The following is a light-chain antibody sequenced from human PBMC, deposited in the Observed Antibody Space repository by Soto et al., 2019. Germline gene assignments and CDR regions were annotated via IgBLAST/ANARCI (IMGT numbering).Light chain of an antibody. Sequence: QSVLTQPASVSGSPGQSITISCTGTSSDIGSYNYVAWYQQFPGKTPKLIIYEVRNRPSGVSFRFSGSKSGNTASLTISGLQAEDEADYYCISYSGSATPSVFGTGSKATV. J-gene: IGLJ1*01. CDR3: ISYSGSATPSV. CDR2: EVR. V-gene: IGLV2-14*01. CDR1: SSDIGSYNY.